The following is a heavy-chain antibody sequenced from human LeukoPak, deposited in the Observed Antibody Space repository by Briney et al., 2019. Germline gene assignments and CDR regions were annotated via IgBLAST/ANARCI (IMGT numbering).Heavy chain of an antibody. CDR1: GGSISSNC. Sequence: PSETLSLTCTVSGGSISSNCWSWIRQPPGKGLEWIGYIHYSGSPNYNPSLKSRVTISVDTSKNQFSLELSSMTAADTAVYYCARQRDYSSSAIGEFDPWGQGTLVTISS. J-gene: IGHJ5*02. D-gene: IGHD6-6*01. CDR3: ARQRDYSSSAIGEFDP. V-gene: IGHV4-59*08. CDR2: IHYSGSP.